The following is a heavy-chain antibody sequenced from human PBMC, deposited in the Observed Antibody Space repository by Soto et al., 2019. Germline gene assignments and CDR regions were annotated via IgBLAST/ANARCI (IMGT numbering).Heavy chain of an antibody. D-gene: IGHD3-9*01. CDR2: IIPIFGTA. J-gene: IGHJ6*02. V-gene: IGHV1-69*12. CDR3: ARSVGDILQDYYGMDV. Sequence: QVQLVQSGAEVKKPGSSVKVSCKASGGTFSSYAISWVRQAPGQGLEWMGGIIPIFGTANYAQKFQGRVTITADESTSTAYMELSSLRSGDTAVYYCARSVGDILQDYYGMDVWGQGTTVTVSS. CDR1: GGTFSSYA.